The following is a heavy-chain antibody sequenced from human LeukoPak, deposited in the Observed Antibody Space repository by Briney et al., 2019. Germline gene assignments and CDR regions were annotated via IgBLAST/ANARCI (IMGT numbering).Heavy chain of an antibody. CDR2: ISASSSTI. V-gene: IGHV3-48*04. CDR1: GFTFSVYA. D-gene: IGHD3-22*01. J-gene: IGHJ4*02. Sequence: PGGSLRLSCAASGFTFSVYAMDWVRQAPGKGLEWVSFISASSSTIYYADSVKGRFTISRDNAKNTLYLQMNSLRAEDTAVYYCARDTYYYDSSGPRGADYWGQGTLVTVSS. CDR3: ARDTYYYDSSGPRGADY.